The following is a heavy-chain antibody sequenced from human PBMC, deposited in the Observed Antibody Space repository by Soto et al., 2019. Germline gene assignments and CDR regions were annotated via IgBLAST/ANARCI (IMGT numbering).Heavy chain of an antibody. CDR2: IYYSGGT. D-gene: IGHD2-2*01. Sequence: SETLSLTCAVSGGSISSYYWSWIRQPPGKGLEWIGYIYYSGGTTYNPSLKSRVTISVDTSKNQFSLKLNSVTAADTAVYYCARGSYCSRTTCYLSPFDYWGQGTLVTVSS. CDR1: GGSISSYY. CDR3: ARGSYCSRTTCYLSPFDY. J-gene: IGHJ4*02. V-gene: IGHV4-59*01.